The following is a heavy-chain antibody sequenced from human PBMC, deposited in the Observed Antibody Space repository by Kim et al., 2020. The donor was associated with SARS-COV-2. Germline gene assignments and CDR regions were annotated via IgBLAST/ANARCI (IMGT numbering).Heavy chain of an antibody. J-gene: IGHJ5*02. CDR1: GFTFDDYA. CDR3: AKDMLSEEELLGNWFDP. Sequence: GGSLRLSCAASGFTFDDYAMHWVRQAPGKGLEWVSLISGDGGSTYYADSVKGRFTISRDNSKNSLYLQMNSLRTEDTALYYCAKDMLSEEELLGNWFDPWGQGTLVTVSS. D-gene: IGHD1-7*01. V-gene: IGHV3-43*02. CDR2: ISGDGGST.